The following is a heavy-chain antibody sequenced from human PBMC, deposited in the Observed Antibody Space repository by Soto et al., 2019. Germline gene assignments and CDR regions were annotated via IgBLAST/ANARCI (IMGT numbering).Heavy chain of an antibody. J-gene: IGHJ6*02. CDR1: GFTFSRNA. V-gene: IGHV3-23*01. CDR2: ISARGGST. Sequence: PVGSLRLSCAASGFTFSRNAMSWVRQAPGKGLEWVSTISARGGSTYYADSVKGRFTISRDNSKNTVYMQMNSLRAEDTAVYYCAKPYSDYYYYGMDVWGQGTTVTVSS. D-gene: IGHD4-4*01. CDR3: AKPYSDYYYYGMDV.